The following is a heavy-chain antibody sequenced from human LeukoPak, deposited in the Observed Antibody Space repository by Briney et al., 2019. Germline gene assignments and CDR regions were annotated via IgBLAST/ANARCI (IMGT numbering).Heavy chain of an antibody. D-gene: IGHD6-19*01. CDR1: GYTFSSYG. J-gene: IGHJ4*02. CDR3: ARGLLAVAGYDY. CDR2: MNPNSGNT. V-gene: IGHV1-8*02. Sequence: ASVKVSCKASGYTFSSYGINWVRQATGQGLEWMGWMNPNSGNTGYAQKFQGRVTMTRNTSISTAYMELSSLRSEDTAVYYCARGLLAVAGYDYWGQGTLVTVSS.